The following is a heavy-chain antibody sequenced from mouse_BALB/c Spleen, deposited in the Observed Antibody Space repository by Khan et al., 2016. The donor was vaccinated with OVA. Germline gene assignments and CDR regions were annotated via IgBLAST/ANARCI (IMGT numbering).Heavy chain of an antibody. CDR1: GYTFTDYS. CDR2: INTETGEP. CDR3: TKEYGKRAWFDY. V-gene: IGHV9-2-1*01. D-gene: IGHD2-10*02. Sequence: QIQLVQSGPELKKPGETVKISCKASGYTFTDYSMHWVKLAPGKGLKWMGWINTETGEPTYADDFRGRFAFSLETSASTAYLQINNLKNEDTATXFCTKEYGKRAWFDYWGQGTLVTVSA. J-gene: IGHJ3*01.